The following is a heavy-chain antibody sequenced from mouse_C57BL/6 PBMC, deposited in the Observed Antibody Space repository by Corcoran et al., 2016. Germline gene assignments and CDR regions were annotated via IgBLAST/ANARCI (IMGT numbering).Heavy chain of an antibody. CDR1: GYTFTDYY. J-gene: IGHJ3*01. V-gene: IGHV1-26*01. D-gene: IGHD3-2*02. CDR2: INPNNGGT. Sequence: EVQLQQSGPELVKPGASVKTSCKASGYTFTDYYMNWVKQSHGKSLEWIGDINPNNGGTSYNQKFKGKATLTVDKSSSTAYMELRSLTSEDSAVYYCAKTAQAPFAYWGQGTLVTVSA. CDR3: AKTAQAPFAY.